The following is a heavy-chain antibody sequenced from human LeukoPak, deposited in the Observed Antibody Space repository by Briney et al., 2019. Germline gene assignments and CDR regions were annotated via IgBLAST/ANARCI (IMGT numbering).Heavy chain of an antibody. CDR3: ARRSTYYAMDV. D-gene: IGHD2/OR15-2a*01. J-gene: IGHJ6*02. V-gene: IGHV3-33*01. Sequence: PGKSLRLSCAASGFTFSSYGVHWVRQAPGKGLEWVAVIWFDGTNKYYADSVKGRFTISRDNSENTLRLQMNRLTPEDTALYYCARRSTYYAMDVWGRGTTVTVS. CDR2: IWFDGTNK. CDR1: GFTFSSYG.